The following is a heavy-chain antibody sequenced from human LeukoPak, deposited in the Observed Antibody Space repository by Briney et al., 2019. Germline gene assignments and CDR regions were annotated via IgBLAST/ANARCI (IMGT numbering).Heavy chain of an antibody. V-gene: IGHV4-4*07. Sequence: NPSETLSLTCTVSGGSISSYYWSWIRQPAGKGLEWIGRIYTSGSTNYNPSLKGRVTMSVDTSKNQFSLKLSSVTAADTAVYYCARCSTETYYYYYYMDVWGKGTTVTVSS. CDR3: ARCSTETYYYYYYMDV. CDR1: GGSISSYY. CDR2: IYTSGST. D-gene: IGHD1-1*01. J-gene: IGHJ6*03.